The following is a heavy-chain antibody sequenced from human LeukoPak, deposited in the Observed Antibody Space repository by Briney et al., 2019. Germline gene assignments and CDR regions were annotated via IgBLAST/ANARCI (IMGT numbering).Heavy chain of an antibody. V-gene: IGHV3-23*01. CDR2: ISGSGGNT. CDR3: ARDWPSEWQQLPDYDAVDI. CDR1: GFTFSSCA. D-gene: IGHD6-13*01. J-gene: IGHJ3*02. Sequence: GGSLRLPCAASGFTFSSCAMSWVRQPPGKELEWVSSISGSGGNTYYADSVKGRFTISRDNSKNTLYVQMNSLRDEDTAVYYCARDWPSEWQQLPDYDAVDIWGQGTMVTVSS.